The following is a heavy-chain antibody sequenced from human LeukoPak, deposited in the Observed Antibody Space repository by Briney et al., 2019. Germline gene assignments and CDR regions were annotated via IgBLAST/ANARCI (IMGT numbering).Heavy chain of an antibody. CDR1: GGSISSYY. D-gene: IGHD6-19*01. Sequence: SQTLSLTCSVSGGSISSYYWSWIPQPPGKGLEWIGYIYYSGGTNYNPSLKSRVTISVDTSKNQSSLKLSSVTAADTAVYYCARGTGRVSGCLDYWGQGTLVTVSS. J-gene: IGHJ4*02. CDR3: ARGTGRVSGCLDY. CDR2: IYYSGGT. V-gene: IGHV4-59*08.